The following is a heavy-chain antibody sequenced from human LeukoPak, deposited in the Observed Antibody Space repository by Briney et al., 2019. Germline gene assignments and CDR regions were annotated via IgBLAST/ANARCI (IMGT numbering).Heavy chain of an antibody. CDR3: AGGDADPFDY. CDR2: IYSGVTT. Sequence: PGGSLRLSCAASGFTFSSYAMSWVRQAPGKGLEWVSVIYSGVTTYYADSVKGRFTISRHNSKNTVYLQMNSLRAEDTAVYYCAGGDADPFDYWGQGTLVTVSS. J-gene: IGHJ4*02. D-gene: IGHD3-10*01. V-gene: IGHV3-53*04. CDR1: GFTFSSYA.